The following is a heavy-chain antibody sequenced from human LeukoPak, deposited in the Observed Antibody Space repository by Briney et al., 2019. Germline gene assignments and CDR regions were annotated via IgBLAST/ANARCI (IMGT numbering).Heavy chain of an antibody. CDR2: IHFSGST. Sequence: SSETLSLTCTVSGGSISSYYWSWIRQPPGKGLEWIGYIHFSGSTNYSPSLKSRVTVSDDKSKNQFSLKLSSVTAADTAVYYCARIFRGAYFDYWGQGTLVTVSS. J-gene: IGHJ4*02. CDR3: ARIFRGAYFDY. V-gene: IGHV4-59*01. D-gene: IGHD3-10*01. CDR1: GGSISSYY.